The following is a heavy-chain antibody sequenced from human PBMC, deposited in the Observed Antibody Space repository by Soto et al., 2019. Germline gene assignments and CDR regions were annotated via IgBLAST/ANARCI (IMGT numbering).Heavy chain of an antibody. D-gene: IGHD3-3*01. CDR2: ISTYNGNT. CDR3: ARLLFLEWFDDY. Sequence: QVQLVQSAAEVKKPGASVKVSSKTSGYTFTSYGISWVRQAPGQGLEWMGWISTYNGNTNYAQKFQGRATMTTDTSTTTAYMELRSLKSDDTAVYYCARLLFLEWFDDYWGQGTLVTVSS. CDR1: GYTFTSYG. J-gene: IGHJ4*02. V-gene: IGHV1-18*04.